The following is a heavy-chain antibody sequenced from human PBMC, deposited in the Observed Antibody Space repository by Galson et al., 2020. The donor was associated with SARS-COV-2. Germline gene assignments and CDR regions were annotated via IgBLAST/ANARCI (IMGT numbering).Heavy chain of an antibody. J-gene: IGHJ5*02. CDR1: GYTFTDYY. D-gene: IGHD2-15*01. Sequence: ASVKVSCKASGYTFTDYYIHWVRQAPGQGLEWMGRINPNSGATKYAQKFQGRVTVTRDTSITTSYMELNSLTSDDTAVYYCARVVEGGVWFDPWGQGTLVTVSS. CDR3: ARVVEGGVWFDP. V-gene: IGHV1-2*06. CDR2: INPNSGAT.